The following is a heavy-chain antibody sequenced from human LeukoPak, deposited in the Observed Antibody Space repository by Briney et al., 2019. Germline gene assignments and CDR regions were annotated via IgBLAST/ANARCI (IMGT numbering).Heavy chain of an antibody. Sequence: GGSLRLSCAASGFTFSSYAMSWVRQAPGKGLEWVSAISGSGGSTYYADSVKGRFTISRDNSKNTLYLQMNSLRAEDTAVYYCAKARPPVVPAAMSAFDIWGQGTMVTVSS. CDR1: GFTFSSYA. CDR2: ISGSGGST. J-gene: IGHJ3*02. V-gene: IGHV3-23*01. CDR3: AKARPPVVPAAMSAFDI. D-gene: IGHD2-2*01.